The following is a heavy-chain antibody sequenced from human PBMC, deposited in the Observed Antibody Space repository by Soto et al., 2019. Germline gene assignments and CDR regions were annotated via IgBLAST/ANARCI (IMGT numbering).Heavy chain of an antibody. CDR3: ARGQRYFDWLLWAFDY. CDR1: GGSFSGYY. CDR2: INHSGST. J-gene: IGHJ4*02. Sequence: QVQLQQWGAGLLKPSETLSLTCAVYGGSFSGYYWSWIRQPPGKGLEWIGEINHSGSTNYNPSLKSRVTISVDTSKNQFSLKLSSVTAADTPVYYCARGQRYFDWLLWAFDYWGQGTLVTVSS. V-gene: IGHV4-34*01. D-gene: IGHD3-9*01.